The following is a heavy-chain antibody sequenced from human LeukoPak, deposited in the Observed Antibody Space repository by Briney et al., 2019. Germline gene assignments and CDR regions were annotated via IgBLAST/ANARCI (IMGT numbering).Heavy chain of an antibody. D-gene: IGHD1/OR15-1a*01. CDR3: ATNIRGYYYYMDV. CDR2: IYYSGST. CDR1: GGSISSGGYY. V-gene: IGHV4-31*03. J-gene: IGHJ6*03. Sequence: SQTLSLTCTVSGGSISSGGYYWSWLPQPPGKGLEWVGYIYYSGSTYYNPSLKSRVTISVDTSKNQFSLKLSSVTAADTAVYYCATNIRGYYYYMDVWGKGTTVTVSS.